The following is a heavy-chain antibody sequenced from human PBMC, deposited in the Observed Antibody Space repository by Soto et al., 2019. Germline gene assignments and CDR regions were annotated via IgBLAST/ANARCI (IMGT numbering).Heavy chain of an antibody. J-gene: IGHJ4*02. D-gene: IGHD1-26*01. CDR1: GFTFSRYP. CDR2: IPYDGNNK. Sequence: QVQLVESGGGVVQPGRSLRLSCAASGFTFSRYPMYWVRQAPGNGLEWVAVIPYDGNNKYYADSVKGRFTISRDNAKNPLSLQMNNLRPEDTAVYYFAKGVGSYYFDYWGQGTLVTVSS. CDR3: AKGVGSYYFDY. V-gene: IGHV3-30-3*01.